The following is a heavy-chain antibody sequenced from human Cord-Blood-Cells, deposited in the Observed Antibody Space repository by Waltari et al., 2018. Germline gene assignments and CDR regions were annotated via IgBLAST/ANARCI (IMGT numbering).Heavy chain of an antibody. CDR1: GYTFTGYY. CDR3: ARAGWSIVVVYYYYYMDV. CDR2: INPNSGGT. J-gene: IGHJ6*03. V-gene: IGHV1-2*02. D-gene: IGHD2-2*01. Sequence: GSVKVSCKASGYTFTGYYMHWVRQAPGQGLEWMGWINPNSGGTNYAQKFQGRVTMTRETSISTAYMELSRLRSDDTAVYYCARAGWSIVVVYYYYYMDVWGKGTTVTVSS.